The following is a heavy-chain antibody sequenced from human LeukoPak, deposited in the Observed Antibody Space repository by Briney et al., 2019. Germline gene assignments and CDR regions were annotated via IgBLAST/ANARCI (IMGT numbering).Heavy chain of an antibody. CDR3: AKYSSSWYRSGAFDI. V-gene: IGHV4-59*08. CDR1: GGSISSYY. CDR2: IYYSGST. D-gene: IGHD6-13*01. J-gene: IGHJ3*02. Sequence: SETLSLTCTVSGGSISSYYWSWIRQPPGKGPEWIGYIYYSGSTNYNPSLKSRVTISVDTSKNQFSLKLSSVTAADTAVYYCAKYSSSWYRSGAFDIWGQGTMVTVSS.